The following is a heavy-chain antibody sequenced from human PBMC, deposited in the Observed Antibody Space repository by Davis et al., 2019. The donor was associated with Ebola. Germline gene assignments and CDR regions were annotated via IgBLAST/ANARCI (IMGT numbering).Heavy chain of an antibody. CDR3: ARESAFWSGYRAYYYYYGMDV. CDR2: IWYDGSNK. J-gene: IGHJ6*02. D-gene: IGHD3-3*01. CDR1: GFTFSSYG. V-gene: IGHV3-33*01. Sequence: GGSLRLSCAASGFTFSSYGMHWVRQAPGKGLEWVAVIWYDGSNKYYADSVKGRFTISRDNSKNTLYLQMNSLRAEDTAVYYCARESAFWSGYRAYYYYYGMDVWGQGTTVTVSS.